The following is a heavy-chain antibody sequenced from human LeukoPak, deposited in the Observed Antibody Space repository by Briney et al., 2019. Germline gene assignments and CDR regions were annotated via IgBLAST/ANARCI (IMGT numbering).Heavy chain of an antibody. Sequence: GGSLRLSCAASGFTFSSHWMHWVRQAPGKGLVWVSRINTDGSSTSYADSAKGRFTISRDNAKNTLYLQMNSLRAEDTAVYFCARDGYFGFDYWGQGTLVTVSS. V-gene: IGHV3-74*01. D-gene: IGHD5-18*01. CDR2: INTDGSST. J-gene: IGHJ4*02. CDR3: ARDGYFGFDY. CDR1: GFTFSSHW.